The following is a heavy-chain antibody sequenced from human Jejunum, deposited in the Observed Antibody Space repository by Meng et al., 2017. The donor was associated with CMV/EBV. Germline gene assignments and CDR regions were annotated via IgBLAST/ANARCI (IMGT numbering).Heavy chain of an antibody. CDR3: ARDDAWAFGY. V-gene: IGHV3-21*03. D-gene: IGHD2-2*01. CDR2: LSRTGDI. J-gene: IGHJ4*02. CDR1: GFTFSSCA. Sequence: GPLLGSGGGVLQPGGSHRLSCAASGFTFSSCAMNWVGQAPGKGLEWISYLSRTGDIAYADSVKSRFTISRDNAKNSLYLQMNSLRAEDTAVYYCARDDAWAFGYWGQGTLVTVSS.